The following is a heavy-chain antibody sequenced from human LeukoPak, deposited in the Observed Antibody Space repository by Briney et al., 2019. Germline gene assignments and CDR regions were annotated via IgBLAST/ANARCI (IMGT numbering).Heavy chain of an antibody. CDR2: ILDSGYST. Sequence: GGSLRLSCAASGFTFSSYAMRWVRQAPGKGLEGVSGILDSGYSTYYANSVKGRFTISRDNSNNTLYMQMNSLRAEDTAVYYCAKLGGHPLHNYYVGVWGKGTTVAVSS. CDR3: AKLGGHPLHNYYVGV. CDR1: GFTFSSYA. D-gene: IGHD3-16*01. J-gene: IGHJ6*03. V-gene: IGHV3-23*01.